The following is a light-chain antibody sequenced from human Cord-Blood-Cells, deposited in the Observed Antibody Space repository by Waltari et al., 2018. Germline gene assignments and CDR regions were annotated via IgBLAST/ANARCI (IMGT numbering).Light chain of an antibody. CDR2: DAS. J-gene: IGKJ4*01. CDR1: QDISNH. Sequence: DIQMTHSPSSLSASVRGRVTITCQASQDISNHLNWYQQKPGKAPKLLIYDASNLETGVPSRFSGSGSGTDFTFTISSLQPEDIATYYCQQYDNLPLTFGGGTKVEIK. V-gene: IGKV1-33*01. CDR3: QQYDNLPLT.